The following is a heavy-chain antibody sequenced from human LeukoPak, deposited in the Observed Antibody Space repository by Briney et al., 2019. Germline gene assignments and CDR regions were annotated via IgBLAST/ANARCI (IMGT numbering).Heavy chain of an antibody. Sequence: SETLSLTCAVYGGSFSGYYWSWIRQPPGKGLEWIGEINHSGSTNYNPSLKSRVTISLDTSKNHFSLKLSSVTTADTAVYYCARGIVPRPHDYWGQGTLVTVSS. J-gene: IGHJ4*02. CDR2: INHSGST. V-gene: IGHV4-34*01. CDR1: GGSFSGYY. CDR3: ARGIVPRPHDY. D-gene: IGHD2/OR15-2a*01.